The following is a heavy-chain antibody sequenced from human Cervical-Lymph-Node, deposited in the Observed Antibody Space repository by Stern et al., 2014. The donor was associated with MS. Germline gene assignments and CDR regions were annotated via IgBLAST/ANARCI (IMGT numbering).Heavy chain of an antibody. Sequence: EMQLVESGAEVKKPGESLKISCKGSGYNFASYWLGWVRQGPGKGLEWMGIIYPDDSDTRYTPSFQGQVTMSADKSITTAFLQWSSLKASDTAFYFCARRGTYGLDFWGQGALVTVSS. V-gene: IGHV5-51*01. D-gene: IGHD3-10*01. CDR1: GYNFASYW. CDR3: ARRGTYGLDF. J-gene: IGHJ4*02. CDR2: IYPDDSDT.